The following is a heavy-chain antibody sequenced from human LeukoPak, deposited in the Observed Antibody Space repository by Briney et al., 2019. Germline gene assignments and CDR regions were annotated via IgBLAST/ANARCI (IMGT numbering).Heavy chain of an antibody. CDR1: GFTFSSYG. J-gene: IGHJ4*02. CDR3: ASSSDSGSYYAFDY. D-gene: IGHD1-26*01. CDR2: IWCDGSKK. V-gene: IGHV3-33*01. Sequence: GRSRRLSCAASGFTFSSYGMHWGRQAPAKGRWWVAGIWCDGSKKVYGDSVKGRFTISRENSKNKLWLQMNTLRAEDTGVYYCASSSDSGSYYAFDYWGQGTMVTVSS.